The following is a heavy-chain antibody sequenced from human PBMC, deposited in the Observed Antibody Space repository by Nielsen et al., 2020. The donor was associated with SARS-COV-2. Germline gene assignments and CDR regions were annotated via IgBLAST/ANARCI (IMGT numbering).Heavy chain of an antibody. CDR2: ISYDGSNK. CDR3: AKDGSGSSSWSFDY. J-gene: IGHJ4*02. D-gene: IGHD6-13*01. Sequence: GESLKISCAASGFTFSSYGMHWVRQAPGKGLEWVAVISYDGSNKYYADSVKGRFTISRDNSKNTLYLQMNSLRAEDTAVYYCAKDGSGSSSWSFDYWGQGTLVTVSS. CDR1: GFTFSSYG. V-gene: IGHV3-30*18.